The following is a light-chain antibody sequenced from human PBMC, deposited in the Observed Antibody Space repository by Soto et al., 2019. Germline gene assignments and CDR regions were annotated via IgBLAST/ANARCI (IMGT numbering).Light chain of an antibody. Sequence: QSALTQPASVSGSPGQSITISCTGTSSDVGGYNYVSWYQQHPGKAPKLMIYDVSNRPSGVSNRFSGSKSGNTASLTISGLQAEDEADYYCSSYTSSSPYVFGTGTKFTVL. V-gene: IGLV2-14*01. CDR1: SSDVGGYNY. CDR2: DVS. CDR3: SSYTSSSPYV. J-gene: IGLJ1*01.